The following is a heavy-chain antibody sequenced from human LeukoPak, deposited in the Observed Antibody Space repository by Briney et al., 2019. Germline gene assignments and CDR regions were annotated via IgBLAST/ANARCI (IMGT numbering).Heavy chain of an antibody. J-gene: IGHJ6*03. CDR1: GYTLTELS. D-gene: IGHD3-9*01. Sequence: GASVKVSCKVSGYTLTELSMHWVRQAPGKGLEWMGGFDPEDGETIYAQKFQGRVTMTTDTSTSTAYMELRSLRSDDTAVYYCARVYDILTGYYHYYMDVWGKGTTVTISS. CDR3: ARVYDILTGYYHYYMDV. V-gene: IGHV1-24*01. CDR2: FDPEDGET.